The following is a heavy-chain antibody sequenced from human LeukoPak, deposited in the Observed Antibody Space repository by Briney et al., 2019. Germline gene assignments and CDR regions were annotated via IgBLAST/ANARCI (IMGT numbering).Heavy chain of an antibody. CDR2: INTGGSSI. D-gene: IGHD1-14*01. V-gene: IGHV3-74*01. CDR1: GFTFSSYW. J-gene: IGHJ4*02. Sequence: PGGSLRLSCAASGFTFSSYWMHWVRQVPGKWLVWVARINTGGSSITYPDSFKGRFTSCRNNAKNTLYLQMGSLRAEDTGVYYCARSNQADDYWGQGTLVTVSS. CDR3: ARSNQADDY.